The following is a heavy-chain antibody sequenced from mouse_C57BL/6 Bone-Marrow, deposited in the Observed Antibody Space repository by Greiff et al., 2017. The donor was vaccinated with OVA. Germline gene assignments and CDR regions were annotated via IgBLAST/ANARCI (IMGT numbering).Heavy chain of an antibody. V-gene: IGHV3-6*01. D-gene: IGHD2-5*01. CDR2: ISYDGSN. CDR3: ARNAYYSNYDYYAMDY. Sequence: EVKLQESGPGLVKPSQSLSLTCSVTGYSITSGYYWNWIRQFPGNKLEWMGYISYDGSNNYNPSLKYRISITRDSSKNQFFLKLNSVTTEDTATYYCARNAYYSNYDYYAMDYWGQGTSVTVSS. J-gene: IGHJ4*01. CDR1: GYSITSGYY.